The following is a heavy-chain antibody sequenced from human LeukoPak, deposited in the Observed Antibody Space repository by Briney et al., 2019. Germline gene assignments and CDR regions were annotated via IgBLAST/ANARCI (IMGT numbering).Heavy chain of an antibody. D-gene: IGHD6-19*01. J-gene: IGHJ4*02. CDR3: SRAYSSGRGDI. CDR2: IHYSEGT. CDR1: GGSISSYY. Sequence: SETLSLTCTVSGGSISSYYWSWIRQPPGKGLEWIGYIHYSEGTKYNPSLKSRVTMSLDTSKNQISLKLTSVTAADTAVYYCSRAYSSGRGDIWGQGTLVTVSS. V-gene: IGHV4-59*01.